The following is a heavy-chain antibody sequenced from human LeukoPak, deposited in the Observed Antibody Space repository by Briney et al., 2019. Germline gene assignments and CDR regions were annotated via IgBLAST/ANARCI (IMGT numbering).Heavy chain of an antibody. D-gene: IGHD2-15*01. CDR2: ISSSGSTI. Sequence: PGGSLRLSCAASGFTSSDYYMSWICQAPGKGLEWVSYISSSGSTIYYADSVKGRFTISRDNAKNSLYLQMNSLRAEDTAVYYCARRGVVVKGTPDYWGQGTLVTVSS. J-gene: IGHJ4*02. V-gene: IGHV3-11*01. CDR3: ARRGVVVKGTPDY. CDR1: GFTSSDYY.